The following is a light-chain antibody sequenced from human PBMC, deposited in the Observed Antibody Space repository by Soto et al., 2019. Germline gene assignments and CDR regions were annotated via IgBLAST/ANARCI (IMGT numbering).Light chain of an antibody. CDR1: SGSIASNY. V-gene: IGLV6-57*03. Sequence: NFMLTQPHSVSESPGKTVIISCTRSSGSIASNYVQWYQQRPGRAPTTVIYEDNQRPSGVPDRFSGSIDSSSNSASLTSSGLENEDEADYFWQAYDATNQVFGGGTKLTVL. CDR2: EDN. CDR3: QAYDATNQV. J-gene: IGLJ3*02.